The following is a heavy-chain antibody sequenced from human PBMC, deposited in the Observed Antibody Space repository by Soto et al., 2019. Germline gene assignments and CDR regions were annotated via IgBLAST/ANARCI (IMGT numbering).Heavy chain of an antibody. CDR3: KSSSWWHADYYYYGMDV. J-gene: IGHJ6*02. CDR1: GFTFSSYA. CDR2: ISGSGGST. D-gene: IGHD6-13*01. V-gene: IGHV3-23*01. Sequence: GGSLRLSCAASGFTFSSYAMSWVRQAPGKGLEWVSAISGSGGSTYYADSVKGRFTISRDNSKNTLYLQMNSLRAEDTAVYYCKSSSWWHADYYYYGMDVWGQGTTVTVSS.